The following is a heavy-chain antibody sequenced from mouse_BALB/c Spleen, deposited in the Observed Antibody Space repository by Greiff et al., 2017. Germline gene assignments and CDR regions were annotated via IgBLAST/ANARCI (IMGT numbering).Heavy chain of an antibody. CDR2: ISYDGSN. D-gene: IGHD1-1*01. CDR1: GYSITSGYY. CDR3: AIYYYGSRGPWFAY. J-gene: IGHJ3*01. Sequence: EVKLMESGPGLVKPSQSLSLTCSVTGYSITSGYYWNWIRQFPGNKLEWMGYISYDGSNNYNPSLKNRISITRDTSKNQFFLKLNSVTTEDTATYYCAIYYYGSRGPWFAYWGQGTLVTVSA. V-gene: IGHV3-6*02.